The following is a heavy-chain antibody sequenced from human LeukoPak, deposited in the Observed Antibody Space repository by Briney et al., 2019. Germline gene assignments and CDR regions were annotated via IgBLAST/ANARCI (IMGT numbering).Heavy chain of an antibody. CDR1: GFTFSSYA. Sequence: GGSLRLSCAASGFTFSSYAMNWVRQAPGKGLEWVSYIGSTSSTIYYADSVKGRFTISRDNAKNSLYLQMNSLRAEDTAVYYCARDHHRRLYDSQARDTFDIWGQGTMVTVSS. V-gene: IGHV3-48*01. CDR3: ARDHHRRLYDSQARDTFDI. J-gene: IGHJ3*02. CDR2: IGSTSSTI. D-gene: IGHD3-22*01.